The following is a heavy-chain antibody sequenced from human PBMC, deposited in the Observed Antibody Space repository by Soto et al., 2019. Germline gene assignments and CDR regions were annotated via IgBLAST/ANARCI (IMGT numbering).Heavy chain of an antibody. CDR1: GFTFSSYS. V-gene: IGHV3-48*02. CDR3: ARRNRIHYYYYGMDV. Sequence: EVQLVESGGGLVQPGGSLRLSCAASGFTFSSYSMNWVRQAPGKGLEWVSYISSSSSTIYYADSVKGRFTISRDNAKNSLYLQMNRLRDEDTAVYYCARRNRIHYYYYGMDVWGQGTTVTVSS. J-gene: IGHJ6*02. CDR2: ISSSSSTI. D-gene: IGHD5-18*01.